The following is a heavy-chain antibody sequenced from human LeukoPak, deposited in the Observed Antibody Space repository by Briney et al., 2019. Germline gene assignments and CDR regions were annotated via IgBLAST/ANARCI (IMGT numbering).Heavy chain of an antibody. CDR3: AAKGPGYGDAFDI. V-gene: IGHV3-48*04. CDR2: ISSSGSTI. Sequence: AGRSLRLSCAASGFTFSTYGMHWVRQAPGKGLEWVSYISSSGSTIYYADSVKGRFTISRDNAKNSLYLQMNSLRAEDTAVYYCAAKGPGYGDAFDIWGQGTMVTVSS. D-gene: IGHD5-12*01. CDR1: GFTFSTYG. J-gene: IGHJ3*02.